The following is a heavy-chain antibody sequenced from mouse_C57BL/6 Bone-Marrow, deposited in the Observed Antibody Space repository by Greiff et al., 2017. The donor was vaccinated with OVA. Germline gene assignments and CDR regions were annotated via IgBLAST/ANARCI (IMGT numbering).Heavy chain of an antibody. CDR2: ISYDGSN. Sequence: VQLQQSGPGLVKPSQSLSLTCPVTGYSITSGYYWNWIRQFPGNKLEWMGYISYDGSNNYNPSLKNRISITRDTSKNQFFLKLNSVTTEDTATYYCAREGLPYYFDYWGQGTTLTVSS. CDR3: AREGLPYYFDY. D-gene: IGHD3-3*01. V-gene: IGHV3-6*01. CDR1: GYSITSGYY. J-gene: IGHJ2*01.